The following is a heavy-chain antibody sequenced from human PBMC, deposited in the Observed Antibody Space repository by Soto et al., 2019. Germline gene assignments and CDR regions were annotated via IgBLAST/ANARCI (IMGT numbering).Heavy chain of an antibody. Sequence: ASVKVSCKASGYTFTSYYMHWVRQAPGQGLEWMGIINPSGGSTSYAQKFQGRVTMTRDTSTSTVYMELSSLRSEDTAVYYCARVWELPNEAALFVFWGQGTMVTV. CDR3: ARVWELPNEAALFVF. CDR1: GYTFTSYY. D-gene: IGHD1-26*01. CDR2: INPSGGST. J-gene: IGHJ3*01. V-gene: IGHV1-46*01.